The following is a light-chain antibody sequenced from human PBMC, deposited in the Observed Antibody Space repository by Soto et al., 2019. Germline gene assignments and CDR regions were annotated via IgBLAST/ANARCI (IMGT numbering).Light chain of an antibody. J-gene: IGKJ1*01. Sequence: DIHMTQSRATLSVWVGDRSTITCRASQTISSWLAWYQQKPGKAPKLLIYKASTLKSGVPSRFSGSGSGTEFTLTISSLQPDDFATYYCQHYNSYSEAFGQGTKVDIK. V-gene: IGKV1-5*03. CDR3: QHYNSYSEA. CDR1: QTISSW. CDR2: KAS.